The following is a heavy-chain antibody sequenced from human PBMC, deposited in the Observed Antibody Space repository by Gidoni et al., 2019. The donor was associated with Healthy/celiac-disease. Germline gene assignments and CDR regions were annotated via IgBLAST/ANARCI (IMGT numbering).Heavy chain of an antibody. CDR3: ARDHKSPHGYSSGYSEDAFDI. CDR1: GCTFTSYY. D-gene: IGHD3-22*01. Sequence: QVQLVQSGAEVKKPGASVKVSCKASGCTFTSYYMHWVRQAPGQGLEWMGIINPSGGSTSYAQKFQGRVTMTRDTSTSTVYMELSSLRSEDTAVYYCARDHKSPHGYSSGYSEDAFDIWGQGTMVTVSS. CDR2: INPSGGST. J-gene: IGHJ3*02. V-gene: IGHV1-46*01.